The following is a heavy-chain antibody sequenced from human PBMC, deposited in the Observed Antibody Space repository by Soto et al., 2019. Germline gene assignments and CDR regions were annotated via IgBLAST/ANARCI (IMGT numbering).Heavy chain of an antibody. V-gene: IGHV3-7*01. CDR3: VCGGNFFIY. CDR2: MDQDGSEP. CDR1: GFTFSTYW. Sequence: EVQLVESGGGLVQPGGSLRPSCAASGFTFSTYWMTWVRQPPGKGLEGVANMDQDGSEPYYVDSVRGRFTVSRDNAKNSLYLQMNSLRVEDTAVYYCVCGGNFFIYWGQGTLVTVSP. D-gene: IGHD3-16*01. J-gene: IGHJ4*02.